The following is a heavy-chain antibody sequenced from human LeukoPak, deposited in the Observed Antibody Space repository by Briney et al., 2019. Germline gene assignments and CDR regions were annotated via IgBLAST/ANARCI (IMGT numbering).Heavy chain of an antibody. J-gene: IGHJ5*02. CDR1: GFTLISYS. D-gene: IGHD1-26*01. Sequence: PGGSLRLSCAASGFTLISYSMNWVRQAPGKGLEWVLYISSSSSTIYYADSVKGRFTVSRDNAKNSLFLQMNSLRAEDTAVYYCARVQGGAAYNWFDPWGQGTLVTVSS. CDR3: ARVQGGAAYNWFDP. CDR2: ISSSSSTI. V-gene: IGHV3-48*01.